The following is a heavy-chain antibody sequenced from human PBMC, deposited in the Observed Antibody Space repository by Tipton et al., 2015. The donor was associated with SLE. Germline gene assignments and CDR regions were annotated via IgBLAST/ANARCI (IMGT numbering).Heavy chain of an antibody. J-gene: IGHJ4*02. CDR3: ATRMESGDLVYFDY. D-gene: IGHD2-21*02. V-gene: IGHV4-59*01. CDR1: GGSINSYY. Sequence: TLSLTCTVSGGSINSYYWSWVRQPPGKGLEWIGNIYYSGTTNYNPSLKSRVAISVDTSRNQFSLKLSSVTAADTAVYYCATRMESGDLVYFDYWGQGTLVTVSS. CDR2: IYYSGTT.